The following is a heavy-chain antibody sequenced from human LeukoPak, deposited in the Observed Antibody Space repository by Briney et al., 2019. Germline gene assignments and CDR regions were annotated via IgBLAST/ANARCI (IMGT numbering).Heavy chain of an antibody. CDR1: GGSISRYY. Sequence: SETLSLTCTVSGGSISRYYWSWIRQPAGKGLEWIGRIYTSGSTNYNPSLKSRVTMSVDTSKNQFSLKLSSVTAADTAVYYCARMYYYDSSGPPLGWFDPWGQGTLVTVSS. D-gene: IGHD3-22*01. CDR2: IYTSGST. J-gene: IGHJ5*02. V-gene: IGHV4-4*07. CDR3: ARMYYYDSSGPPLGWFDP.